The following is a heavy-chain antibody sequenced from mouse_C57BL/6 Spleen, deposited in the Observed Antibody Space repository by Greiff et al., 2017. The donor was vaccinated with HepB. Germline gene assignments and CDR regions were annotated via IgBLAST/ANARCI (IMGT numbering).Heavy chain of an antibody. CDR1: GFTFSSYA. V-gene: IGHV5-4*01. Sequence: EVKLMESGGGLVKPGGSLKLSCAASGFTFSSYAMSWVRQTPEKRLEWVATISDGGSYTYYPDNVKGRFTISRDNAKNNLYLQMSHLKSEDTAMYYCARDGTTVAHDYWGQGTTLTVSS. CDR3: ARDGTTVAHDY. D-gene: IGHD1-1*01. CDR2: ISDGGSYT. J-gene: IGHJ2*01.